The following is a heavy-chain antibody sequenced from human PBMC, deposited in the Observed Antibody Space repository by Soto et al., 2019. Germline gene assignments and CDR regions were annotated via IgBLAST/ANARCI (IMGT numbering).Heavy chain of an antibody. CDR2: INVYNGKT. CDR1: GYTFTNYR. J-gene: IGHJ4*02. V-gene: IGHV1-18*01. CDR3: ARGPDPTYFDY. Sequence: QVQLVQSGGEVAKPGASVKVSCKASGYTFTNYRINWVRQAPGLGLEWMGWINVYNGKTNYAQKFQARVTMTTDTSTNSVYMELRSLRSDDTAVYYCARGPDPTYFDYWGQGTLVIVSS.